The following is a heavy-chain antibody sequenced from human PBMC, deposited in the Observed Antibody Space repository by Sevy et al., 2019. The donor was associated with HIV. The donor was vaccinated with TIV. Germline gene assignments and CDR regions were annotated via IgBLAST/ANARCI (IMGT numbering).Heavy chain of an antibody. CDR1: GFTFSDYW. Sequence: GGSLRLSCTASGFTFSDYWMGWVRQAPGKGLEWVANIKQDGSDKHYVDSVKGRFTISRDNAKNSPYRQMNSLRAGDTAVYYCARGVTTVTPFDYWGQGTLVTVSS. D-gene: IGHD4-17*01. J-gene: IGHJ4*02. CDR3: ARGVTTVTPFDY. V-gene: IGHV3-7*01. CDR2: IKQDGSDK.